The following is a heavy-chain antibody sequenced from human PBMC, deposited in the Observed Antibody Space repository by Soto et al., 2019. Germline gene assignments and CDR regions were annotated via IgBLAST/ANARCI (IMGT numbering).Heavy chain of an antibody. J-gene: IGHJ4*01. Sequence: LRLSCAASGFTFDTYAMNWVRQAPGKGLAWVSAIGTDSNTYYADSVKGRFTISRDNSRTTLYLQMNSLRAEDTALYYCVRKNPGTRPFDYWGQGTLVTVSS. CDR3: VRKNPGTRPFDY. V-gene: IGHV3-23*01. CDR2: IGTDSNT. CDR1: GFTFDTYA.